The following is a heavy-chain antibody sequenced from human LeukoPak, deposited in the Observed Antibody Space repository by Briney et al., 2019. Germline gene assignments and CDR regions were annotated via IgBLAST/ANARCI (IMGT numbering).Heavy chain of an antibody. Sequence: SETLSLTCTVSGYSISSGYYWGWIRQPPGKGLEWIGYIYYSGSTNYNPSLKSRVTISVDTSKNQFSLRLSSMTAADTAVYYCARELDILTAAFDPWGQGTLVTVSS. CDR2: IYYSGST. V-gene: IGHV4-61*01. J-gene: IGHJ5*02. CDR3: ARELDILTAAFDP. D-gene: IGHD3-9*01. CDR1: GYSISSGYY.